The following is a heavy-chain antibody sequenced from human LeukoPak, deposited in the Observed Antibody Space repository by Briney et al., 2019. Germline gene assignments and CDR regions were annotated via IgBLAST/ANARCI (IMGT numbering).Heavy chain of an antibody. CDR1: GVSISSSNTY. D-gene: IGHD3/OR15-3a*01. J-gene: IGHJ4*02. Sequence: SETLSLTCTVSGVSISSSNTYWGWIRQPPGKGLEWIGSIYYSGNTYYNASLKSQVSISIDTSKNQFSLRLTSVTAADTAVYYCARQTGSGLFILPGGQGTLVTVSS. V-gene: IGHV4-39*01. CDR3: ARQTGSGLFILP. CDR2: IYYSGNT.